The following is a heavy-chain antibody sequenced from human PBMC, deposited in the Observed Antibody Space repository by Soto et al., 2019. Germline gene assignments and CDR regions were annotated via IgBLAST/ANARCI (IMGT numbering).Heavy chain of an antibody. V-gene: IGHV4-59*01. CDR2: FYDSRYT. D-gene: IGHD3-10*01. CDR3: ARARSGSYGFWYFDL. CDR1: GGSISSYY. Sequence: SETLSLTCTVSGGSISSYYWSWIRQPPEKGLEWIGYFYDSRYTNHNPSLKSRVTISVDTSKNQFSLKLNSVTAADTAVYYCARARSGSYGFWYFDLWGRGTLVT. J-gene: IGHJ2*01.